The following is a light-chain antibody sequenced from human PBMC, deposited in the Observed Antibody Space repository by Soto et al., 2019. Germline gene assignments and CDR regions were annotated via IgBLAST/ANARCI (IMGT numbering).Light chain of an antibody. CDR1: QGIRND. CDR2: AAS. Sequence: AIQMTQSPSSLSASVGDRVTITCRASQGIRNDLGWYQQKPGKAPKLLIYAASSLKSGVPSRFSGSGSDTDFTLTISSLQPEDFATYYCLQNYNCPYTFGQGTKLEIK. V-gene: IGKV1-6*01. CDR3: LQNYNCPYT. J-gene: IGKJ2*01.